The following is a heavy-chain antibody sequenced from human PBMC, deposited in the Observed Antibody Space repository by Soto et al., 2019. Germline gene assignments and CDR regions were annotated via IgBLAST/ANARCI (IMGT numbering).Heavy chain of an antibody. CDR3: ARVGYTASFDY. J-gene: IGHJ4*02. Sequence: GGSLRLSCAASGFTFSSYWMSWVRQAPGKGLEWVANIKQDGSEKYYVDSVKGRFTISRDNAKNSLYLQMNSLRAEDTVVYYCARVGYTASFDYWGQGTLVTVSS. CDR1: GFTFSSYW. V-gene: IGHV3-7*03. D-gene: IGHD5-18*01. CDR2: IKQDGSEK.